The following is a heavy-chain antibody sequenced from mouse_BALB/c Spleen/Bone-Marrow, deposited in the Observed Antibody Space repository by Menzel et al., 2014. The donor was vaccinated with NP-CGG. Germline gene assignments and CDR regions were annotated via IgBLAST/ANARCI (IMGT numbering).Heavy chain of an antibody. V-gene: IGHV3-8*02. J-gene: IGHJ3*01. CDR3: ARGYGNYRAWFAY. CDR2: ISYSDST. D-gene: IGHD2-1*01. Sequence: VQLKESGPSLVNPSQTLSLTCSVTGDSITSGYWNWIRKFPGNKLEYMGYISYSDSTYYNPSLKSRISITRDTSKNQYYLQLNSVTTEDTATYYCARGYGNYRAWFAYWGQGTLVTVSA. CDR1: GDSITSGY.